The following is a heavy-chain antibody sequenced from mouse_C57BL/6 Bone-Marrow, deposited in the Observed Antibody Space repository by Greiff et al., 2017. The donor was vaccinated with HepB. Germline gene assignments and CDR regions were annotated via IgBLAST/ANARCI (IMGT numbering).Heavy chain of an antibody. V-gene: IGHV1-63*01. CDR1: GYTFTNYW. J-gene: IGHJ2*01. CDR3: ARGEVYFDY. CDR2: IYPGGGYT. Sequence: VKLMESGAELVRPGTSVKMSCKASGYTFTNYWIGWAKQRPGHGLEWIGDIYPGGGYTNYNEKFKGKATLTADKSSSTAYMQFSSLTSEDSAIYYCARGEVYFDYWGQGTTLTVSS.